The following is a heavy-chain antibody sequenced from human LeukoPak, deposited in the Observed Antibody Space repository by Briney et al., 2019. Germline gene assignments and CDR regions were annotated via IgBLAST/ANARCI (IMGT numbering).Heavy chain of an antibody. CDR1: GGSIITYY. Sequence: PSETLSLTCTVPGGSIITYYWSWIRKPPGKGMERIGYVYYSGTPNYNPSLKSRVTISVDASKHQFSLKLNSVTAADTAVYYCARHNDFTLGGWFDPWGQGTLVTVSS. D-gene: IGHD3-16*01. CDR3: ARHNDFTLGGWFDP. V-gene: IGHV4-59*08. J-gene: IGHJ5*02. CDR2: VYYSGTP.